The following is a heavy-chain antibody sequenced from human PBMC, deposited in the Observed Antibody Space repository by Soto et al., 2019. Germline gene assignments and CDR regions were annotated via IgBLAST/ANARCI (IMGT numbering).Heavy chain of an antibody. CDR3: AKDGVVVLRFLEWLSRGIDY. V-gene: IGHV3-30*18. CDR2: ISYDGSNK. D-gene: IGHD3-3*01. Sequence: QVQLVESGGGVDQPGRSLRLSCAASGFTFSSYGMHWVRQAPGKGLEWVAVISYDGSNKYYADSVKGRFTISRDNSKNTLYLQMNSLRAEDTAVYYCAKDGVVVLRFLEWLSRGIDYWGQGTLVTVSS. CDR1: GFTFSSYG. J-gene: IGHJ4*02.